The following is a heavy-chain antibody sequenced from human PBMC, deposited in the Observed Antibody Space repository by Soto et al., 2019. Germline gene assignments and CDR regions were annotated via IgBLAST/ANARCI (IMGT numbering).Heavy chain of an antibody. D-gene: IGHD3-16*01. J-gene: IGHJ4*02. CDR2: ISRSGDTI. V-gene: IGHV3-48*02. Sequence: EVRLVESGGDLVQRGGSLRLSCAGSGFTFSDYSMNWVRQAPGKGLDWVSYISRSGDTIYSADSVKGRFTISRDNAKNSLYLHMNSLREEDTAMYYCVRPTWDYDSSYFDYWGQGSLVTVSS. CDR1: GFTFSDYS. CDR3: VRPTWDYDSSYFDY.